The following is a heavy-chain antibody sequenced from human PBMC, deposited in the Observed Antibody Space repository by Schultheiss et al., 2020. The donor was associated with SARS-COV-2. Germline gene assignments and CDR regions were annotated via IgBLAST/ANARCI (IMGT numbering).Heavy chain of an antibody. J-gene: IGHJ3*02. CDR3: ARRIAARPGDAFDI. CDR2: IYYSGST. D-gene: IGHD6-6*01. CDR1: GGSISSYY. V-gene: IGHV4-59*08. Sequence: SETLSLTCTVSGGSISSYYWSWIRQPPGKGLEWIGYIYYSGSTNYNPSLKSRVTISVDTSKNQFSLRLSSVTAADTAVYYCARRIAARPGDAFDIWGQGTTVTVSS.